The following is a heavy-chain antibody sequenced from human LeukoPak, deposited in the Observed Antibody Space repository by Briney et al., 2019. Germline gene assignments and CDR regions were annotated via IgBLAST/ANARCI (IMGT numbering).Heavy chain of an antibody. J-gene: IGHJ4*02. CDR3: AGLRVYSSGWYELDY. V-gene: IGHV5-51*01. Sequence: GESLKISCKGSGYSFTSYWIGRVRQMPGKGLEWMGIIYPGDSDTRYSPSFQGQVTISADKSISTAYLQWSSLKASDTAMYYCAGLRVYSSGWYELDYWGQGTLVTVSS. D-gene: IGHD6-19*01. CDR1: GYSFTSYW. CDR2: IYPGDSDT.